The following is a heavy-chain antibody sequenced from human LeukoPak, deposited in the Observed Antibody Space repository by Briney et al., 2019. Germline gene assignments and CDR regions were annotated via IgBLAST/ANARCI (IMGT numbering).Heavy chain of an antibody. CDR3: ARGDKFSGDY. J-gene: IGHJ4*02. V-gene: IGHV3-7*04. CDR2: IHQDGNEK. Sequence: GGSLRLSCAASGFTFSNAWMTWVRQAPGKGLEWVANIHQDGNEKYYVDSVKGRFTISRDNAKNSLYLQMNSLRAEDTAVYYCARGDKFSGDYWGQGTLVTVSS. D-gene: IGHD2-15*01. CDR1: GFTFSNAW.